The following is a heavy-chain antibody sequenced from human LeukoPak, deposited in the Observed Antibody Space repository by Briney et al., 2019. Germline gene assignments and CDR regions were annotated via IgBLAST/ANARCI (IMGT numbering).Heavy chain of an antibody. V-gene: IGHV3-13*01. D-gene: IGHD6-19*01. J-gene: IGHJ4*02. CDR2: IGAAGDT. CDR3: TRGRGDQWLDPFGY. Sequence: PGGSLRLSCAASGFSFSTDDMHWVRQVTGKGLEWVSTIGAAGDTHYPGSVKGRFTISRENAKNSLFLQMNNLRAEDTAVYYCTRGRGDQWLDPFGYWGQGTRVTVSS. CDR1: GFSFSTDD.